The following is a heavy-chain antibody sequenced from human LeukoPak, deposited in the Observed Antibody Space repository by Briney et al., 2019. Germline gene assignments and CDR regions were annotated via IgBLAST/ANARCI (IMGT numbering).Heavy chain of an antibody. J-gene: IGHJ4*02. Sequence: GGSLRLSCAASGFTFSNAWMSWVRQAPGKVLEWVGRIKSNTDGETTDYAAPVKGRFTISRDDSKNTLYLQMNSLKTEDTAVYYCTTDLQYSSGWLQIDYWGQGTLVPVSS. CDR3: TTDLQYSSGWLQIDY. V-gene: IGHV3-15*01. D-gene: IGHD6-19*01. CDR2: IKSNTDGETT. CDR1: GFTFSNAW.